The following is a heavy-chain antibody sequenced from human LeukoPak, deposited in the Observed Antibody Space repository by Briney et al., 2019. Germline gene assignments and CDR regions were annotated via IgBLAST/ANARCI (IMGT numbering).Heavy chain of an antibody. D-gene: IGHD6-13*01. Sequence: PGGSLRLSCAASGCMLSSTWMHWVRQAPAKGLEWVSRINSDATSTSYADSVRGRFTISRDDAKNTMYLQMNSLRAEDTAMYYCVRGSPGYSSSWHAYWGQGTLVTASS. CDR1: GCMLSSTW. J-gene: IGHJ4*02. CDR3: VRGSPGYSSSWHAY. CDR2: INSDATST. V-gene: IGHV3-74*01.